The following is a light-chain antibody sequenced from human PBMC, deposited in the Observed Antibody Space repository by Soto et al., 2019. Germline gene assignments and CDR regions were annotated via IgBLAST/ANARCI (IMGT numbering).Light chain of an antibody. CDR1: SSDVGGYNY. CDR2: DLS. CDR3: SSYTSSSTL. V-gene: IGLV2-14*01. J-gene: IGLJ1*01. Sequence: QSALTQPASVSGSPGQSITISCTGTSSDVGGYNYVSWYQQHPGKAPKLMIYDLSNRPSGVSNRFSGSKSGNTASLTISGLQAEDEADYYCSSYTSSSTLFGTGTKVTVL.